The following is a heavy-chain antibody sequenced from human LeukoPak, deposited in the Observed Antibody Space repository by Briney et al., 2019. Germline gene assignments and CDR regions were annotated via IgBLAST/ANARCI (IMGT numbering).Heavy chain of an antibody. Sequence: SETLSLTCTVSDVSISSGSYYWSWIRQPAGKGLEWIGRIYTSGSTNYNPSLKSRVTISVDTSKNQFSLKLSSATAADTAVYYCALEGDYWGQGTLVTVSS. V-gene: IGHV4-61*02. CDR3: ALEGDY. CDR2: IYTSGST. CDR1: DVSISSGSYY. J-gene: IGHJ4*02.